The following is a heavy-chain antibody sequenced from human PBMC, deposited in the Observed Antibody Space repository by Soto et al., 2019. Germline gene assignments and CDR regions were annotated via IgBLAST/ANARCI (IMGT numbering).Heavy chain of an antibody. CDR3: ARGGCSRTSCRDPYYYGMDV. CDR2: FSHSGST. D-gene: IGHD2-2*01. Sequence: SETLSLTCAVSGYSISTGYYWGWIRQPPGKGLEWIGSFSHSGSTYYNPSLKSRVTISVDTSKNQFSLKLRSVTVADTAVYYCARGGCSRTSCRDPYYYGMDVWGQGTTVTVS. V-gene: IGHV4-38-2*01. J-gene: IGHJ6*02. CDR1: GYSISTGYY.